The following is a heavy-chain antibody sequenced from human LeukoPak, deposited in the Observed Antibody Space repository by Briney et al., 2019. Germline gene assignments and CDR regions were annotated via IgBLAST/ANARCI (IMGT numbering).Heavy chain of an antibody. J-gene: IGHJ3*02. CDR1: GGSISSYY. CDR3: ARVNWSGYDFRGAFDI. D-gene: IGHD5-12*01. CDR2: IYHSGST. V-gene: IGHV4-59*01. Sequence: SETLSLTCTVSGGSISSYYWSWIRQPPGKGLEWIGEIYHSGSTNYNPSLKSRVTISVDTSKNQFSLKLTSVTAADTAVYYCARVNWSGYDFRGAFDIWGQGTMVTVSS.